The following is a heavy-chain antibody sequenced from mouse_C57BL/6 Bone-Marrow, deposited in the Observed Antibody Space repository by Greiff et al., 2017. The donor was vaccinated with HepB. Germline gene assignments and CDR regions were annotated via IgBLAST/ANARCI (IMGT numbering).Heavy chain of an antibody. CDR3: ARPECYDCDDLLHFDY. CDR2: IDPNSGGT. Sequence: QVQLQQPGAELVKPGASVKLSCKASGYTFTSYWMHWVKQRPGRGLEWIGRIDPNSGGTKYNEKFKSKATLTVDKPSSTAYMQLSSLTSEDSAVYYCARPECYDCDDLLHFDYWGQGTTLTVSS. CDR1: GYTFTSYW. J-gene: IGHJ2*01. V-gene: IGHV1-72*01. D-gene: IGHD2-4*01.